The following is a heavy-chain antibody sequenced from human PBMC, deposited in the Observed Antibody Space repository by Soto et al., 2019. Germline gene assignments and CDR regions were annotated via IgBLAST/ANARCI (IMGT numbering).Heavy chain of an antibody. Sequence: QVQLQESGPGLLEPLETLSLTCSVSGVSLNSGHYYWVWVRQSPGKGLAWIASVYYDESTYYNPSLKGRVTITIDKPRNQFSLTLKSVTAADTAVYYCGKVLIGATRHADVDSWGQGARVTVSS. CDR1: GVSLNSGHYY. V-gene: IGHV4-39*01. CDR3: GKVLIGATRHADVDS. D-gene: IGHD2-15*01. CDR2: VYYDEST. J-gene: IGHJ4*02.